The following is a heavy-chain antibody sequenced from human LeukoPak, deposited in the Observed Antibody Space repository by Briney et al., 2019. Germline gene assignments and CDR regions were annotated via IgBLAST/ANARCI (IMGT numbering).Heavy chain of an antibody. Sequence: SETLSLTCTVSGGSISSGSYYWSWIRQPAGKGVEWSGRIHRSGSTAYNSSVKSRVTISVDTSKNQFSLKLNSVTAADTAVYYCARGGFLVQNHFYPWGQGTLVTVSS. CDR3: ARGGFLVQNHFYP. CDR1: GGSISSGSYY. V-gene: IGHV4-61*02. J-gene: IGHJ5*02. CDR2: IHRSGST. D-gene: IGHD3-3*01.